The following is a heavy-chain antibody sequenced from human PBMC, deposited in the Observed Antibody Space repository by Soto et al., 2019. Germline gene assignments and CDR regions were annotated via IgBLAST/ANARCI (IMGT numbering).Heavy chain of an antibody. Sequence: QVQLVQSGAEVQKPGSSVKVSCKASGGTFSSYAISWVRQAPGQGLEWRGGIIPIFGTANYAQKFQGRVTITADESTSTAYMELSSLRSEDTAVYYCARALIAAAAPRDFYYGMDVWGQGTTVTVSS. J-gene: IGHJ6*02. V-gene: IGHV1-69*01. CDR1: GGTFSSYA. D-gene: IGHD6-13*01. CDR2: IIPIFGTA. CDR3: ARALIAAAAPRDFYYGMDV.